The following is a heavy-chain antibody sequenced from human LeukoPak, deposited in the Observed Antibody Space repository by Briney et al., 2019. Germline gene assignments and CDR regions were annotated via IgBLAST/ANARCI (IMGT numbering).Heavy chain of an antibody. V-gene: IGHV3-23*01. CDR3: SNSPPTYGDLDY. Sequence: GVLRLSCAASGFTFSSYAMSWVRQAPGRGLEWVSAISESGEKTYYVDSVEGRFTISGDNSKNTLSLQMNNLRVDDTAIYYCSNSPPTYGDLDYWGQGTLVTVSS. CDR2: ISESGEKT. J-gene: IGHJ4*02. CDR1: GFTFSSYA. D-gene: IGHD3-10*01.